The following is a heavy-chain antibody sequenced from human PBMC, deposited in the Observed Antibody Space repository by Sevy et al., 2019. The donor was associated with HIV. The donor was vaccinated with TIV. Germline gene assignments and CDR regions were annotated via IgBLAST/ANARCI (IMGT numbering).Heavy chain of an antibody. J-gene: IGHJ4*02. Sequence: GWSLRLSCAASGFTFSISAMTWVRQAPGKGLEWVSVISGSGNSAYYADSVKGRFTISRDNSKNTLSLQMNSLRAEDTAVYYCAKGGRSYGDSYFDHWGQGTLVTVSS. CDR2: ISGSGNSA. V-gene: IGHV3-23*01. CDR1: GFTFSISA. CDR3: AKGGRSYGDSYFDH. D-gene: IGHD5-18*01.